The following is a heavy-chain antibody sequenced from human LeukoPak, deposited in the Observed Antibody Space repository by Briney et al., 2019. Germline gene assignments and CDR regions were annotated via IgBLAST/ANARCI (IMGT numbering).Heavy chain of an antibody. CDR1: GGSISSGGYY. D-gene: IGHD6-13*01. J-gene: IGHJ3*02. CDR2: IYYSGST. CDR3: ARDGVMRSWYAFDI. Sequence: PSETLSLTRTVSGGSISSGGYYWSWIRQPPGKGLEWIGYIYYSGSTNYNPSLKSRVTISVDTSKNQFSLKLSSVTAADTAVYYCARDGVMRSWYAFDIWGQGTMVTVSS. V-gene: IGHV4-61*08.